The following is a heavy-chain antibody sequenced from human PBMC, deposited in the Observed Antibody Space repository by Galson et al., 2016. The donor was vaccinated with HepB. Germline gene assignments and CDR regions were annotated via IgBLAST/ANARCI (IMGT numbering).Heavy chain of an antibody. CDR3: ARQSCRGSSCYRVDQYYYMDV. Sequence: SETLSLTCTVSGDSIATYYWNWIRQSAGKGLEWIGRIYPTTSDIYNPSLQSRVTMSADTSKNQLSLSLSSVTATDTAVYYCARQSCRGSSCYRVDQYYYMDVWGKGTTVTVSS. D-gene: IGHD1-26*01. CDR1: GDSIATYY. CDR2: IYPTTSD. J-gene: IGHJ6*03. V-gene: IGHV4-4*07.